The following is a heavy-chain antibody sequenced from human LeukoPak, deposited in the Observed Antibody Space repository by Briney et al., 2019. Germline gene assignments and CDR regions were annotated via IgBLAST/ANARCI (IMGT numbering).Heavy chain of an antibody. J-gene: IGHJ4*02. Sequence: GGSLRLSCVASGFTFSYFGMNWVRQAPGEGLEWVSSISSSGTYIYSTDSVKGRFTISRDNAKNSLYLLMTSLSAEGTAVYYCAREFTSGWIDFWGQGTLVTVSS. CDR2: ISSSGTYI. CDR1: GFTFSYFG. D-gene: IGHD6-19*01. V-gene: IGHV3-21*01. CDR3: AREFTSGWIDF.